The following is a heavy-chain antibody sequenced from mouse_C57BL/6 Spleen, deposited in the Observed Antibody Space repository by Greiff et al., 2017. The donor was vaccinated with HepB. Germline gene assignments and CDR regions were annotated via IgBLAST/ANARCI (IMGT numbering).Heavy chain of an antibody. Sequence: QVQLQQPGAELVRPGTSVKLSCKASGYTFTSYWMHWVKQRPGQGLEWIGVIDPSDSYTNYNQKFKGKATLTVDTSSSTAYMQLSSLTSEDSAVYYCARHYGSSHWYFDVWGTGTTVTVSS. CDR2: IDPSDSYT. D-gene: IGHD1-1*01. CDR1: GYTFTSYW. J-gene: IGHJ1*03. CDR3: ARHYGSSHWYFDV. V-gene: IGHV1-59*01.